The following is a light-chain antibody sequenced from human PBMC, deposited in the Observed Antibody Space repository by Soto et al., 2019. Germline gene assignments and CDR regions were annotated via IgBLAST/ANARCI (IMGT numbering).Light chain of an antibody. CDR3: QQRSNWPIT. CDR1: QNVSSN. V-gene: IGKV3-15*01. Sequence: EIVMTQSPATLSVSPGERATLSCRASQNVSSNLAWYQQNPGQAPRLLIYGASSRATGIPARFSGSGSGTEFTLTISSLQSEDFAVYYCQQRSNWPITFGQGTRLEIK. J-gene: IGKJ5*01. CDR2: GAS.